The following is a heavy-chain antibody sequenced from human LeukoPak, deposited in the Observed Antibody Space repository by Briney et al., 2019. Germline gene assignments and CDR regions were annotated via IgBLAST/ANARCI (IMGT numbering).Heavy chain of an antibody. CDR1: GVSISSGY. CDR2: IYYSGST. CDR3: ARYVRNSGTFYLEY. J-gene: IGHJ4*02. D-gene: IGHD1-26*01. V-gene: IGHV4-59*01. Sequence: SETLSLTCTVTGVSISSGYWSWIRQPPGKGLEWIGYIYYSGSTNYNPSLESRVSMSLHTSKTQFSLNLRSLLSVDTADHYCARYVRNSGTFYLEYWGQGTLVTVSS.